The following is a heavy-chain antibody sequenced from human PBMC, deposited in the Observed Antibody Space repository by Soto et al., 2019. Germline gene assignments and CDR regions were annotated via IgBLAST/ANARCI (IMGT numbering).Heavy chain of an antibody. J-gene: IGHJ4*02. V-gene: IGHV4-4*07. Sequence: SETLSFTCNVSGGSMSRYYWSWIRQPAGRGLEWIGRVWTSGSTNYNPSLKGRVTMSIDTSNNHFSLKLNSVTAADTAVYYCAREYCSGGSCYVDYWGQGTLVTVSS. D-gene: IGHD2-15*01. CDR2: VWTSGST. CDR1: GGSMSRYY. CDR3: AREYCSGGSCYVDY.